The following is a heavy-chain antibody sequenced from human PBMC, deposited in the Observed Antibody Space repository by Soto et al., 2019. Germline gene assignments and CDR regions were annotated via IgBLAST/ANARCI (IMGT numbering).Heavy chain of an antibody. CDR3: VRDRTHYNQPFDS. CDR1: GFTFSSCA. Sequence: EVQLLESGGGLVQPGGSLRLSCAASGFTFSSCAMNWVRQAPGKGLEWASTLSGSGSHTYYADSVKGRFSISRGNSENTLYLHMNSLRTDDTGVYYCVRDRTHYNQPFDSWGQGTLITVSS. V-gene: IGHV3-23*01. CDR2: LSGSGSHT. J-gene: IGHJ4*02. D-gene: IGHD4-4*01.